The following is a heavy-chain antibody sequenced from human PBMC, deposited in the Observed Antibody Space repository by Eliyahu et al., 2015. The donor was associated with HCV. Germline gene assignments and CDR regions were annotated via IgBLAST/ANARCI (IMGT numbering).Heavy chain of an antibody. CDR3: ARDIEIGGYFDY. J-gene: IGHJ4*02. CDR1: GGTFSSYA. Sequence: EVKKPGSSVKVXCKASGGTFSSYAISWVRQAPGQGLEWMGGIIPIFGTANYAQKFQGRVTXTADESTSTAXMELSSLRSEDTAVYYCARDIEIGGYFDYWGQGTLVTVSS. D-gene: IGHD3-10*01. CDR2: IIPIFGTA. V-gene: IGHV1-69*01.